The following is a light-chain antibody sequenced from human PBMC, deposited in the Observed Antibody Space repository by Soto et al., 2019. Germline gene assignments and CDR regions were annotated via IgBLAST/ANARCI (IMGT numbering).Light chain of an antibody. Sequence: SYELTQAPSVSVSLGQMARITCSGEPLPKKHGYGNQQKPGQFPMLMISKDTERPSGIPERFSGSSSGTLVTLTISRVQAEDEAEYYCLSPDSSGPYVVFGGGTKLTVL. CDR2: KDT. J-gene: IGLJ2*01. CDR3: LSPDSSGPYVV. V-gene: IGLV3-16*01. CDR1: PLPKKH.